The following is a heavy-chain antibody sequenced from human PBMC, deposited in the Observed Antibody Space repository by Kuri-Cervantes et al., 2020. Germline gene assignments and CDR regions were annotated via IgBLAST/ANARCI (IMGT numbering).Heavy chain of an antibody. D-gene: IGHD3-9*01. J-gene: IGHJ6*02. V-gene: IGHV3-66*01. CDR1: GFTVSSNY. CDR3: ARDSEYFDWLLPAGYYYGVDV. Sequence: GESLKISCAASGFTVSSNYMSWVRQAPGKGLEWVSVIYSGGSTYYADSVKGRFTISRDNSKNTLYLQMNSLRAEDTAVYYCARDSEYFDWLLPAGYYYGVDVWGQGTTVTVSS. CDR2: IYSGGST.